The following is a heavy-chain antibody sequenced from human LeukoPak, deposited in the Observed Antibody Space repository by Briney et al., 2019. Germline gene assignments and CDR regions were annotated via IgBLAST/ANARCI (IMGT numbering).Heavy chain of an antibody. V-gene: IGHV4-31*03. J-gene: IGHJ5*02. CDR1: GGSISSGGYY. D-gene: IGHD5-18*01. Sequence: PSETLSLTCTVSGGSISSGGYYWSWIRQHPGKGLEWIGYIYYSGSTYYNPSLKSRVTISVDTSKNQFSLKLSSVTAADTAVYYCAREEGDTRFSFWFDPWGQGTLVTVSS. CDR3: AREEGDTRFSFWFDP. CDR2: IYYSGST.